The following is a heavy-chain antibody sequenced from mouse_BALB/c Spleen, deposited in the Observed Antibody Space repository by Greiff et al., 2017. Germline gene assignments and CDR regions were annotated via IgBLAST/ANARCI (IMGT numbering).Heavy chain of an antibody. CDR3: ARVYYGSSYGAMDY. V-gene: IGHV2-6-7*01. D-gene: IGHD1-1*01. Sequence: QVHVKQSGPGLVAPSQSLSITCTVSGFSLTGYGVNWVRQPPGKGLEWLGMIWGDGSTDYNSALKSRLSISKDNSKSQVFLKMNSLQTDDTARYYCARVYYGSSYGAMDYWGQGTSVTVSS. CDR1: GFSLTGYG. CDR2: IWGDGST. J-gene: IGHJ4*01.